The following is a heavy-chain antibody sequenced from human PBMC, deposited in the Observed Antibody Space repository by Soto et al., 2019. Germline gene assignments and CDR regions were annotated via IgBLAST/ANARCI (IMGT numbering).Heavy chain of an antibody. D-gene: IGHD2-21*02. Sequence: QVQLMQSGAEVKKPGASVKVSCKASGNTFTNYYIHWVRQAPGQGLEWMGTINPSGGHTTYAQKFLGRVTRPRDTSTSTLYMELTSLRSEDTAVYYCARGGHVVVVTAAFDYWGQGTLVTVSS. J-gene: IGHJ4*02. CDR2: INPSGGHT. CDR3: ARGGHVVVVTAAFDY. V-gene: IGHV1-46*01. CDR1: GNTFTNYY.